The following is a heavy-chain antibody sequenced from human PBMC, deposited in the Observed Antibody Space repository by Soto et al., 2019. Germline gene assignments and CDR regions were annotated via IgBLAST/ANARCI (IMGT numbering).Heavy chain of an antibody. J-gene: IGHJ6*02. D-gene: IGHD2-21*02. Sequence: SETLSLTCTVTCGSISGYYWSWILQPTVKGLEWIGYMYNTGSTVYNPSFESRVTISVDTFKDQFSLNLNSLTAADTAVYYCARDLWGYCGTDCYPLDVWGQGTTVTVS. CDR1: CGSISGYY. V-gene: IGHV4-59*01. CDR2: MYNTGST. CDR3: ARDLWGYCGTDCYPLDV.